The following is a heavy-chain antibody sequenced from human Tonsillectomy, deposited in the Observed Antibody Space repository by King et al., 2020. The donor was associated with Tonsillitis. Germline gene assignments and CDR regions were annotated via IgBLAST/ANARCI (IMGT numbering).Heavy chain of an antibody. V-gene: IGHV3-21*01. J-gene: IGHJ2*01. D-gene: IGHD6-19*01. CDR3: ARDPGGAVAEDWYFDL. Sequence: EEQLVQSGGGLVKPGGSLKLSCAASGFTFSTYSMNWVRQAPGKGLEWVSSISSSSSSFIYYADSVKGRFTISRDNAKNSLYLQMNSLRAEDTAVYYCARDPGGAVAEDWYFDLWGRGTLVTVSS. CDR1: GFTFSTYS. CDR2: ISSSSSSFI.